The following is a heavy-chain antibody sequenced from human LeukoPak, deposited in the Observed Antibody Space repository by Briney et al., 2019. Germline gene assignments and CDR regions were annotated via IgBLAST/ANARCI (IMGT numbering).Heavy chain of an antibody. CDR1: GFTFSSYA. J-gene: IGHJ4*02. V-gene: IGHV3-23*01. D-gene: IGHD1-26*01. CDR3: ARGGSGSYARGGAYFDY. Sequence: GGSLRLSCAASGFTFSSYAMSWVRQAPGKGLEWVSAISGSGGSTYYADSVKGRFTISRDNSKNTLYLQMGSLRAEDMAVYYCARGGSGSYARGGAYFDYWGQGTLVTVSS. CDR2: ISGSGGST.